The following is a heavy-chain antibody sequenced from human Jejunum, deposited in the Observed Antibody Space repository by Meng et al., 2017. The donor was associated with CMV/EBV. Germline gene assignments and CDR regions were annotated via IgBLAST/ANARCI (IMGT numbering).Heavy chain of an antibody. D-gene: IGHD6-19*01. CDR2: ISCYNGDT. V-gene: IGHV1-18*01. Sequence: QLQLVQSGAEVKKPGASVRGSCKASGYTFTHHGISWIRQAPGQGLEWMGWISCYNGDTNYAQKLQGRVTMTTDTSTNTAYMDLRGLRSDDTAVYYCARDPSNTSGRYAYFDYWGQGTLVTVSS. CDR1: GYTFTHHG. J-gene: IGHJ4*02. CDR3: ARDPSNTSGRYAYFDY.